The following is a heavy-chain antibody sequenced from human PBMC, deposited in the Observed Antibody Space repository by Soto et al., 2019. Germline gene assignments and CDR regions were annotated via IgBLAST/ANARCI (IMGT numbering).Heavy chain of an antibody. J-gene: IGHJ4*02. CDR2: IGGGGIST. CDR3: AKGSSGYRPYYFDF. D-gene: IGHD3-22*01. V-gene: IGHV3-23*01. Sequence: PGGSLRLSCAASGFTFSDYAMSWVRQAPGKGLEWVSAIGGGGISTYYAESVKGRFTISRDNSKNTLYLEMNSLRAEDTAVYYYAKGSSGYRPYYFDFWGQGTPVTVSS. CDR1: GFTFSDYA.